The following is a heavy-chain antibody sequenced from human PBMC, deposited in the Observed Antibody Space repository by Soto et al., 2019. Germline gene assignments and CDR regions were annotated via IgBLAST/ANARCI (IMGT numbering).Heavy chain of an antibody. Sequence: ASVKVSCKASGYTFISYAIHWVRQSPGQRLEWMGWINAGNGNTKYSQKFQGRVAITRDTSASTAYMELTSLRSEDTAVYYCARELQGLYYFDYWGQGTLVTVSS. CDR3: ARELQGLYYFDY. CDR1: GYTFISYA. CDR2: INAGNGNT. J-gene: IGHJ4*02. V-gene: IGHV1-3*01. D-gene: IGHD2-15*01.